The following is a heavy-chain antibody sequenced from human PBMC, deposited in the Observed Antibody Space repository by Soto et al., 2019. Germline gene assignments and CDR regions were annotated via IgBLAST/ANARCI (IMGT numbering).Heavy chain of an antibody. J-gene: IGHJ4*02. CDR3: ARLQAAVPHY. CDR1: GDSISGSPYF. CDR2: IFYDGYT. Sequence: QVQLQESGPGLVMPSETLSLTCTVSGDSISGSPYFWGWIRQPPGKRLEWIGSIFYDGYTLYTPSLKTRVTLSVDTSKHQFSLKLTSVAAADTAIYFCARLQAAVPHYWGQGILVTVSS. D-gene: IGHD6-13*01. V-gene: IGHV4-39*01.